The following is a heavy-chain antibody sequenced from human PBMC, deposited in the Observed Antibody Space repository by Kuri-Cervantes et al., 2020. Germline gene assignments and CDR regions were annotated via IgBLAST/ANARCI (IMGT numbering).Heavy chain of an antibody. Sequence: SLRLSCAASGFTFDDYAMHWVRQVPGKGLEWVSGISWNSGTMGYADSVKSRFTISRDNAKNSLYLQMNSLRAEDTALYYCAKDLKPLVRGVGDSWGQGTRVTVSS. CDR2: ISWNSGTM. D-gene: IGHD3-10*01. J-gene: IGHJ4*02. CDR3: AKDLKPLVRGVGDS. V-gene: IGHV3-9*01. CDR1: GFTFDDYA.